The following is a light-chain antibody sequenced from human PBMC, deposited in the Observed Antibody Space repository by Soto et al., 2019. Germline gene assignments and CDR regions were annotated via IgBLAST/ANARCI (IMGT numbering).Light chain of an antibody. CDR3: QQLNSYHIT. J-gene: IGKJ5*01. CDR1: QTISAN. CDR2: DAS. Sequence: DTVLTQSPGTLSLTSGERATLSCRASQTISANLAWYQQRPGQAPRLLIFDASSRATGIPDRFSGSGSGTEFTLTISSLQPEDFATYYCQQLNSYHITFGQGTRLEIK. V-gene: IGKV3-11*01.